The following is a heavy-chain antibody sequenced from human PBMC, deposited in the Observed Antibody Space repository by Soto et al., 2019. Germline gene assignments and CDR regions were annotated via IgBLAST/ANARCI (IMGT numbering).Heavy chain of an antibody. Sequence: ASVKVSCKASGYSFTGYYIHWVRQAPGQGLEWMGWINPDSCATNYAQNFQGRVTLTSDTSISTASMDLTSLTSDDTAVYYCARADHGTGGYPFPYFNYGGQGPLV. CDR1: GYSFTGYY. J-gene: IGHJ4*02. V-gene: IGHV1-2*02. CDR3: ARADHGTGGYPFPYFNY. D-gene: IGHD2-8*02. CDR2: INPDSCAT.